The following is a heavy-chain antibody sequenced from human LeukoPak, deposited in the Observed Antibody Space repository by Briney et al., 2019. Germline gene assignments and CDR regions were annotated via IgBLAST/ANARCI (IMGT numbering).Heavy chain of an antibody. D-gene: IGHD2-21*02. J-gene: IGHJ4*02. V-gene: IGHV4-61*02. Sequence: SETLSLTCTVSGGSISSGSYYRSWIRQPAGKGLEWIGRIYTSGSTNYNPSLKSRVTISVDTSKNQFSLKLSSVTAADTAVYYCARGLYCGGDCYWFDYWGQGTLVTVSS. CDR1: GGSISSGSYY. CDR2: IYTSGST. CDR3: ARGLYCGGDCYWFDY.